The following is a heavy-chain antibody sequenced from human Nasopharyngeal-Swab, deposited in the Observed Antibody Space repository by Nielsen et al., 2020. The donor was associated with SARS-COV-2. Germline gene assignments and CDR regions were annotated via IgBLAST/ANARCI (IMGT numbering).Heavy chain of an antibody. CDR2: INPSGGST. Sequence: ASVKVSCKASGYTFTSYYMHWVRQAPGQGLEWMGIINPSGGSTSYAQKFQGRVTVTRDTSTSTVYMELSSLRSEDTAVYYCARPAGGDFAPLGFDYWGQGTLVTVSS. J-gene: IGHJ4*02. CDR3: ARPAGGDFAPLGFDY. CDR1: GYTFTSYY. V-gene: IGHV1-46*01. D-gene: IGHD3-16*01.